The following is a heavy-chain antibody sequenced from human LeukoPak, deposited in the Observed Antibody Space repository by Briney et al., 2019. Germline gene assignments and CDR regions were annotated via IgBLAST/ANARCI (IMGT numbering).Heavy chain of an antibody. V-gene: IGHV3-33*01. CDR1: GFPFSSYG. CDR2: LVYDERN. D-gene: IGHD2-21*01. Sequence: PGGSLRLSCAAPGFPFSSYGMHWVRQAPGKGLEWVARLVYDERNDYANSVKGRFTISRDNSKNTLYLQMDNLRVDDTAVYYCARDLSAAYDFWGQGILVTVSS. J-gene: IGHJ4*02. CDR3: ARDLSAAYDF.